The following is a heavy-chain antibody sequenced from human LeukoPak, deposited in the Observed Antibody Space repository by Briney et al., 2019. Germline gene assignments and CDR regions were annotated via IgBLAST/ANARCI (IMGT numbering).Heavy chain of an antibody. V-gene: IGHV1-2*06. J-gene: IGHJ4*02. CDR3: ARAGTLYRAPGDY. Sequence: ASVKVSCKASGYTFTGYYMHWMRQAPGQGLEWMGRINPNSGGTNYAQKFQGRVTMTRDTSISTAYMELSRLRSDDTAVYYCARAGTLYRAPGDYWGQGTLVTVSS. CDR1: GYTFTGYY. D-gene: IGHD3-16*02. CDR2: INPNSGGT.